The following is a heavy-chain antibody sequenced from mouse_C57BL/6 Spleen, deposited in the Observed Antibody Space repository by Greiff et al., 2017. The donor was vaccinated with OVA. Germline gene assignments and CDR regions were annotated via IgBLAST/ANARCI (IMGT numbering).Heavy chain of an antibody. CDR3: AITTVVANYWYFDV. J-gene: IGHJ1*03. CDR1: GYSITSGYY. Sequence: EVQLQQSGPGLVKPSQSLSLTCSVTGYSITSGYYWNWIRQFPGNKLEWMGYISYDGSNNYNPSLKNRISITRDTSKNQFFLKLNSVTTEDTATYYCAITTVVANYWYFDVWGTGTTVTVSS. V-gene: IGHV3-6*01. D-gene: IGHD1-1*01. CDR2: ISYDGSN.